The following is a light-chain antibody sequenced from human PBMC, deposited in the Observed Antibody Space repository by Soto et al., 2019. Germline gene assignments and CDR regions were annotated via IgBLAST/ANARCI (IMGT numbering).Light chain of an antibody. CDR1: QDIRVD. Sequence: AIQMTQSPPSLSASVGDRVIITCRASQDIRVDVGWLQQRPGHAPNLLIYAASTLHTGVPSTFTGSGSGTDFTRTINDLQPEDVATYFCLQDYDFPYTVGQVTKLEI. CDR3: LQDYDFPYT. CDR2: AAS. J-gene: IGKJ2*01. V-gene: IGKV1-6*01.